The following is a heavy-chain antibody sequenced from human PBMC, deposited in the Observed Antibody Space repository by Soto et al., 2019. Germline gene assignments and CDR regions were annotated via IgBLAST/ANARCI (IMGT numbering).Heavy chain of an antibody. Sequence: QVQVVQSGAEVKKPGSSVKISCKASGRIFSSFPTSWVRQVPGQGREWMGGVISASGSVTYAPKCQGRVTMTAVNSAGIGYMELTSLTSEDTALYYCARVGSRDAYNYVLDQWGPGTMVTVSS. CDR1: GRIFSSFP. J-gene: IGHJ1*01. V-gene: IGHV1-69*06. CDR3: ARVGSRDAYNYVLDQ. D-gene: IGHD5-18*01. CDR2: VISASGSV.